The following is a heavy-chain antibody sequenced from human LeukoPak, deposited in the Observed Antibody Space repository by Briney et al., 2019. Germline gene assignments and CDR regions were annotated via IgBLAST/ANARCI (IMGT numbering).Heavy chain of an antibody. J-gene: IGHJ5*02. CDR3: VKLTPLRTIRSLYP. Sequence: GGSLRHSCAASGFAISTYAMGWVRQAPGRGLEWVSVVSQGGSITYYADSVKGRFTISRDNSKNTLELQMNSLRPEDTAVYHCVKLTPLRTIRSLYPWGQGELVAVSS. V-gene: IGHV3-23*01. D-gene: IGHD3-16*01. CDR2: VSQGGSIT. CDR1: GFAISTYA.